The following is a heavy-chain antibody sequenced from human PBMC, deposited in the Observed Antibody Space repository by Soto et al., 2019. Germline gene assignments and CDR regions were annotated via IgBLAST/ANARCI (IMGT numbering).Heavy chain of an antibody. V-gene: IGHV5-10-1*01. D-gene: IGHD6-13*01. Sequence: PGESLKLSCKGSVYSFTSYLISWVRQMPGKGLEWMGRIDPSDSYTNYRTAFQGHVTISADKSISTASLQGTTLKASDTARDDGARRAAATQYDYYYGMDVWGKGTTVTVS. J-gene: IGHJ6*04. CDR3: ARRAAATQYDYYYGMDV. CDR1: VYSFTSYL. CDR2: IDPSDSYT.